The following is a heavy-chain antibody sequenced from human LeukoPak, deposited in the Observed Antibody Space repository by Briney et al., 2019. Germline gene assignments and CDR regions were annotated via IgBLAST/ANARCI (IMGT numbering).Heavy chain of an antibody. Sequence: PGGSLRLSCAASGFTVSSNYMSWVRQAPGKGLEWVSVIYSGGSTYYADSVKGRFTISRDNSKITLYLQMNSLRAEDTAVYYCAREVVAPYGGFDYWGQGTLVTVSS. D-gene: IGHD3-22*01. V-gene: IGHV3-66*01. CDR3: AREVVAPYGGFDY. J-gene: IGHJ4*02. CDR1: GFTVSSNY. CDR2: IYSGGST.